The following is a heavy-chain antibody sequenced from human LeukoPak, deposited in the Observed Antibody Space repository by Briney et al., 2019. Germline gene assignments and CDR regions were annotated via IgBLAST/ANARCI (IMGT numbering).Heavy chain of an antibody. CDR2: ITGSGDST. D-gene: IGHD6-13*01. CDR1: GFTFSSYA. V-gene: IGHV3-23*01. CDR3: AKDDAGAAGDY. Sequence: PGGSLRLYCAASGFTFSSYAMGWVRQAPGKGLEWVSSITGSGDSTYYADSVKGRFTISRDNSKNTLYLQMNSLRAEDTAVYYCAKDDAGAAGDYWGQGTLVTVSS. J-gene: IGHJ4*02.